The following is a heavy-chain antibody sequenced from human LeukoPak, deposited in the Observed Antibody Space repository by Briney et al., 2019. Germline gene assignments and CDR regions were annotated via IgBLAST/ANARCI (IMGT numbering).Heavy chain of an antibody. Sequence: ASVKVSCKASGYTFTSYYMHWVRQAPGQGLEWMGIINPSGCGTIYAQKLQGRVTMTRDTSTSTVYMELSSLRSEDTAVYYCARSCSSTSCYTGIATMDVWGKGTTVTVSS. CDR1: GYTFTSYY. D-gene: IGHD2-2*02. V-gene: IGHV1-46*03. J-gene: IGHJ6*03. CDR2: INPSGCGT. CDR3: ARSCSSTSCYTGIATMDV.